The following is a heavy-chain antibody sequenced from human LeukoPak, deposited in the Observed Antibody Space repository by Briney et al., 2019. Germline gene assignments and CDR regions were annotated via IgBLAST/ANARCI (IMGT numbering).Heavy chain of an antibody. CDR1: GFTFSSYG. D-gene: IGHD6-19*01. V-gene: IGHV3-30*02. J-gene: IGHJ4*02. CDR3: ATYSSGWFARIDY. CDR2: IRYDGSNK. Sequence: GGSLRLSCAASGFTFSSYGMHWVRQAPGKGLEWVAFIRYDGSNKYYADSVKGRFTISRDNSRNTLYLQMNCLRAEDTAVYYCATYSSGWFARIDYWGQGTLVTVSS.